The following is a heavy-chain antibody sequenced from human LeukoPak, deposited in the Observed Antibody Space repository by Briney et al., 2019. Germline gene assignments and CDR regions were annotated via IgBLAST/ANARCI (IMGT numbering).Heavy chain of an antibody. V-gene: IGHV3-21*01. CDR1: GFSFNIYA. D-gene: IGHD4-17*01. J-gene: IGHJ4*02. CDR3: ARVYYGVNDY. Sequence: GSLRLSCAASGFSFNIYAMHWVRQAPGKGLEWVSSISSSSSYIYYADSVKGRFTISRDNAKNSLYLQMNSLRAEDTAVYYCARVYYGVNDYWGQGTLVTVSS. CDR2: ISSSSSYI.